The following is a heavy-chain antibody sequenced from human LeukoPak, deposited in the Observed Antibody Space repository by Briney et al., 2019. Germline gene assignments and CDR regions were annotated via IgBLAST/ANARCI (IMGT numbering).Heavy chain of an antibody. D-gene: IGHD3-3*01. CDR3: ASMFWSGYPPGDY. CDR2: ISGHAGGT. J-gene: IGHJ4*02. Sequence: GGSLRLSCAASGFTLSSYSMSWVRQAPGKGLEWVSLISGHAGGTHYADSVKGRFTISRDNAKNSLYLQMNSLRAEDTAVYYCASMFWSGYPPGDYWGQGTLVTVSS. CDR1: GFTLSSYS. V-gene: IGHV3-23*01.